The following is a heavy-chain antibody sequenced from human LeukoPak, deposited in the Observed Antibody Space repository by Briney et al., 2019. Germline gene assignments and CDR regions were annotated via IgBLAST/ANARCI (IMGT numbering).Heavy chain of an antibody. J-gene: IGHJ4*02. CDR1: GDSIRSYY. V-gene: IGHV4-59*08. D-gene: IGHD3-10*01. CDR2: IDSSGST. CDR3: TRLIYYFDY. Sequence: PSETLSLTCSVSGDSIRSYYWTWLRQPPGKGLEWIGYIDSSGSTNYNPSLKSRVTIAVDTSKNQFSLKLSSVTAADSAMYYCTRLIYYFDYWGQGTLVTVSS.